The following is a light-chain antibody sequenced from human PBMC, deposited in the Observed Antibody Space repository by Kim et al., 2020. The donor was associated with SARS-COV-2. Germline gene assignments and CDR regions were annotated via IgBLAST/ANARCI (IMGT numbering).Light chain of an antibody. J-gene: IGKJ4*01. CDR2: AAS. CDR1: QSISSY. V-gene: IGKV1-39*01. Sequence: DIQMTQSPSSLSASVGDRVTITCRASQSISSYLNWYQQKPGKAPKLLIYAASSLQSGVPSRFSGSGSGTDFTLTISSLQPEDFATYYCQQSYSTPLTFGGRTKVEI. CDR3: QQSYSTPLT.